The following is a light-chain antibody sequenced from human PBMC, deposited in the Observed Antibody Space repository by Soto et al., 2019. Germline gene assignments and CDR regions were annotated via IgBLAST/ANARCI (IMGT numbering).Light chain of an antibody. Sequence: EIVMTQSPATLSVSPGERATLSCRASQSVSSNLAWYQQKPGQAPRLLIYGASTRATGIPARFSGSGSGTEIPLTISSLQSEDFAVYYCQQYNNWPLPTFGGGTKVELK. CDR2: GAS. CDR1: QSVSSN. J-gene: IGKJ4*01. CDR3: QQYNNWPLPT. V-gene: IGKV3-15*01.